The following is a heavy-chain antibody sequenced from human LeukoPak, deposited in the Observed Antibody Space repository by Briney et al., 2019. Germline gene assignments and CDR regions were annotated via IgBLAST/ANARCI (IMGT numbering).Heavy chain of an antibody. D-gene: IGHD6-13*01. CDR1: GGTFSSYA. CDR3: ASSIAAAGTGYFDY. J-gene: IGHJ4*02. CDR2: IIPILGIA. V-gene: IGHV1-69*04. Sequence: SVKVSCKASGGTFSSYAISWVRQAPGQGLEWMGRIIPILGIANYAQKFQGRVTITADKSTSTAYMELSSLRSEDTAVYYCASSIAAAGTGYFDYWGQGTLVTVSS.